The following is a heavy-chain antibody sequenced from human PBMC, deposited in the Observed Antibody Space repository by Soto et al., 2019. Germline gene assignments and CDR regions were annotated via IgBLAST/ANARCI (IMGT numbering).Heavy chain of an antibody. D-gene: IGHD3-16*02. CDR1: GFTFRSYG. Sequence: QVQLVESGGGVVQPGRSLRLSCAASGFTFRSYGMHWVRQAPGKGLEWVAVISYDGSEKYYGDSVKGRFTISRDNSKNTLYLQMDSLRAEDTAVYYCATDGGGIQLWFNYWGQGTLVAVSS. J-gene: IGHJ4*02. V-gene: IGHV3-30*03. CDR2: ISYDGSEK. CDR3: ATDGGGIQLWFNY.